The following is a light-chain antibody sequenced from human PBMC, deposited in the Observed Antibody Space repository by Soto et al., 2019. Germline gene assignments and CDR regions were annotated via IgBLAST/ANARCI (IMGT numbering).Light chain of an antibody. CDR1: QSVGGSS. CDR2: GAS. Sequence: EIVLTQSPGTLSLSPGERATLSCRASQSVGGSSLAWYQQKPGQAPRLLIYGASSRAIGIPDRFSANGSGTDFTLTISRLEPEDFALYYCQQYGGSPRTFCQGTRVEFK. V-gene: IGKV3-20*01. CDR3: QQYGGSPRT. J-gene: IGKJ1*01.